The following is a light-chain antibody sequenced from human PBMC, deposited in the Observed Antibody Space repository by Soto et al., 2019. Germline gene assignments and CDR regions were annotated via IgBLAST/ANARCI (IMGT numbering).Light chain of an antibody. CDR1: SSDIGDYNY. V-gene: IGLV2-14*01. CDR2: EVS. Sequence: QSVLTHPASVSGSPGQSIAISCTGTSSDIGDYNYVSWYQQHPGKAPKLMIYEVSNRPSGVSNRFSGSKSGNTASLTISWLQADDEADYYCSSFTSRSTLVFGGGTKLTVL. J-gene: IGLJ3*02. CDR3: SSFTSRSTLV.